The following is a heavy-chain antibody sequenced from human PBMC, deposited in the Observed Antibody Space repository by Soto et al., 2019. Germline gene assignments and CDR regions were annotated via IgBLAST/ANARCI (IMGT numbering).Heavy chain of an antibody. D-gene: IGHD3-22*01. J-gene: IGHJ4*02. V-gene: IGHV3-30*18. Sequence: QVQLVESGGGVVQPGRSLRLSCAASGFTINTYGIHWVRQAPGKGLEWVAVISYDGNNKFYGDSVKGRFTISRDNSKNTLYLQMNSLRAEDTALYYCAKDRYYYDSSGYYYYFDYWGQGTLVTVSS. CDR3: AKDRYYYDSSGYYYYFDY. CDR1: GFTINTYG. CDR2: ISYDGNNK.